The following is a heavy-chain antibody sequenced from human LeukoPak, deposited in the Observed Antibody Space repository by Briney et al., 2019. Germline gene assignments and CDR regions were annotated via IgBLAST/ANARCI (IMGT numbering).Heavy chain of an antibody. CDR2: IYYSGST. CDR3: ARALGYCSGGSCYSLYFPH. D-gene: IGHD2-15*01. V-gene: IGHV4-59*01. CDR1: GGSISSDY. Sequence: SETLSLTCTVSGGSISSDYWSWIRQPPGKGLEWIGYIYYSGSTNYNPSLKSRATISVDTSKTPFSLKLRSVTAADTAVYYCARALGYCSGGSCYSLYFPHWGQGTLVTVSS. J-gene: IGHJ1*01.